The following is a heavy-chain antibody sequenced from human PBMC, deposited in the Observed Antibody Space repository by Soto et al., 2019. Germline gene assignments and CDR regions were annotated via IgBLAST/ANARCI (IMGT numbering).Heavy chain of an antibody. CDR3: ATVGEKAGDPDLDKYYHGMDV. CDR2: VTPGGGT. CDR1: GYTFSSFY. J-gene: IGHJ6*02. D-gene: IGHD4-17*01. Sequence: QGQLVQSGAEVKMPGASVKLSCKATGYTFSSFYIFWVRQAPGQGLGGRGIVTPGGGTRYAQNFQGRVTMTRDTSTSTVYMELSSLRSEDTALYYCATVGEKAGDPDLDKYYHGMDVWGQGTTVTVSS. V-gene: IGHV1-46*01.